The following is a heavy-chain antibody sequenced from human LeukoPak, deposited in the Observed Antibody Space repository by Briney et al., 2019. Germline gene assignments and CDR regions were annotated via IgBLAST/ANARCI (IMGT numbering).Heavy chain of an antibody. Sequence: PSETLSLTCTVSGGSISSYYWSWIRQPAGKGLEWIGRIYTSGSTNYNPSLKSRVTMSVDTSKNQFSLKLSSVTAADTAVYYCARGEVYSSSWCYFDYWGQGTLVTVSS. CDR2: IYTSGST. J-gene: IGHJ4*02. V-gene: IGHV4-4*07. CDR1: GGSISSYY. D-gene: IGHD6-13*01. CDR3: ARGEVYSSSWCYFDY.